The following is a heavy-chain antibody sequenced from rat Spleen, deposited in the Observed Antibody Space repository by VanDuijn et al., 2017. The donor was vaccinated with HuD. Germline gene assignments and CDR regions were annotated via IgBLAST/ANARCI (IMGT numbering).Heavy chain of an antibody. CDR2: ISYDGSST. D-gene: IGHD3-8*01. CDR3: ARHLHPLYFDY. V-gene: IGHV5-29*01. J-gene: IGHJ2*01. CDR1: GFTFSDYY. Sequence: EVQLVESDGGSVQPGRSLELSCAASGFTFSDYYMAWVRQAPTKGLEWVATISYDGSSTYYRDSVKGRFTISRDNARITLYLQMDSLRSEDTATYYCARHLHPLYFDYWGQGVMVTVSS.